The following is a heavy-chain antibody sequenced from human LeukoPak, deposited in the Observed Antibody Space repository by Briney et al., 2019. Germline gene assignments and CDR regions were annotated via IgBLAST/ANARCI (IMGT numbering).Heavy chain of an antibody. Sequence: SETLSLTCTVSGGSISSYYWSWIRQPPGKGLEWIGYIYYSGSTNYNPSLKSRVTISVDTSKNQFSLKLSSVTAADTAVYYCARSDSGGFDYWGQGTLVTVSS. J-gene: IGHJ4*02. CDR2: IYYSGST. V-gene: IGHV4-59*01. CDR3: ARSDSGGFDY. CDR1: GGSISSYY. D-gene: IGHD6-25*01.